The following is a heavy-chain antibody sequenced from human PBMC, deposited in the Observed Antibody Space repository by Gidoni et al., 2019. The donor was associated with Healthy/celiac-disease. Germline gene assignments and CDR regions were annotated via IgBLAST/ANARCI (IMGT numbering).Heavy chain of an antibody. Sequence: EVQLVESGGGLVRPGRSLSLSGAASGFPLCDSAVHWVRQAPGKGLEWVSGMSWNSGSIGYADSVKGRFTISRDNAKNSLYLQMNSLRAEDTALYYCAKDGARPPYYGSGTYFDYWGQGTLVTVSS. D-gene: IGHD3-10*01. CDR3: AKDGARPPYYGSGTYFDY. CDR2: MSWNSGSI. CDR1: GFPLCDSA. J-gene: IGHJ4*02. V-gene: IGHV3-9*01.